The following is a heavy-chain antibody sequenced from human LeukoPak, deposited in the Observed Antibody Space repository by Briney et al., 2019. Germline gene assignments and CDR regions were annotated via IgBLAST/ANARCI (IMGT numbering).Heavy chain of an antibody. J-gene: IGHJ4*02. V-gene: IGHV3-48*04. CDR2: ISSSSSTI. D-gene: IGHD1-26*01. CDR1: GFTFSSYS. Sequence: GGSLRLSCAASGFTFSSYSMNWVRQAPGKGLEWVSYISSSSSTIYYADSVKGRFTISRDNAKNSLYLQMNSLRAEDTAVYYCARTAGWELFDYWGQGTLVTVSS. CDR3: ARTAGWELFDY.